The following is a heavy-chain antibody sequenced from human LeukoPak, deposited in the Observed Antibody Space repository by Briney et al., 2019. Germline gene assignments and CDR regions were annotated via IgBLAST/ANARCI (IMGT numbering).Heavy chain of an antibody. CDR3: AKASAMIVVVSKHFDY. V-gene: IGHV3-23*01. J-gene: IGHJ4*02. D-gene: IGHD3-22*01. Sequence: GGSLRLSCAASGFTFSSYAMSWVRQAPGKGLALVSSISGSGGSTYYAASVKGRFTISRDNSKNTLYLQMNSLRAEDTAVYYCAKASAMIVVVSKHFDYWGQGTLVTVSS. CDR1: GFTFSSYA. CDR2: ISGSGGST.